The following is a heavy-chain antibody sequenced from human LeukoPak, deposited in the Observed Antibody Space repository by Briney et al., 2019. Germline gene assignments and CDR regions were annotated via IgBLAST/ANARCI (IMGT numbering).Heavy chain of an antibody. CDR3: ARHLWAGPFDY. CDR1: GGSFSGYY. J-gene: IGHJ4*02. CDR2: IYTSGST. V-gene: IGHV4-4*09. Sequence: SETLSLTCAVYGGSFSGYYWSWIRQPPGKGLEWIGYIYTSGSTNYNPSLKSRVTISVDTSKNQFSLKLSSVTAADTAVYYCARHLWAGPFDYWGQGTLVTVSS. D-gene: IGHD6-19*01.